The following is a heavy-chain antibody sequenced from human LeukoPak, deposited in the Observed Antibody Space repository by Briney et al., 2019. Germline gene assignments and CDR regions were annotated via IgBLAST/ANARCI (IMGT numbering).Heavy chain of an antibody. D-gene: IGHD3-3*01. CDR2: ISGSSNTI. V-gene: IGHV3-48*02. Sequence: GGSLRLSCAASGFTFSSYGMNWVRQAPGKGLEWVSHISGSSNTIYYADSVKGRFTISRDNAKNSLYLQMDSLRDEDTAVYYCASGGSVFGRVILYYFDYWGQGSLVTVSS. CDR3: ASGGSVFGRVILYYFDY. CDR1: GFTFSSYG. J-gene: IGHJ4*02.